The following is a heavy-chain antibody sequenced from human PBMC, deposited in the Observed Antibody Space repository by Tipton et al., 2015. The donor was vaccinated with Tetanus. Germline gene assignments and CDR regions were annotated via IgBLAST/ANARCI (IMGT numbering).Heavy chain of an antibody. CDR3: AREVKECFGTSCYGGWFGP. Sequence: TLSLTCTVSGGSISSYYWGWIRQPPGRGLEWVGFIYHSGSANYNPSLKSRTTISVDTSKNQFSLKLSSVTAADTAVYYCAREVKECFGTSCYGGWFGPWGQGTLATVSS. D-gene: IGHD2-2*01. J-gene: IGHJ5*02. CDR1: GGSISSYY. CDR2: IYHSGSA. V-gene: IGHV4-59*01.